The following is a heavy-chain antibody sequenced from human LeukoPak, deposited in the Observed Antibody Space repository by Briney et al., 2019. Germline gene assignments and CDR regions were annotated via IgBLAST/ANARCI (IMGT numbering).Heavy chain of an antibody. D-gene: IGHD3-3*01. CDR3: ARHQTHTSYYDFWSGYYP. J-gene: IGHJ5*02. CDR1: GGSISSYY. CDR2: IYYSGST. Sequence: SETLSLTCTVSGGSISSYYWSWIRQPPGKGLEWIGYIYYSGSTNYNPSLKSRVTISVDTSKNQFSLKLSSVTAADTAVYYCARHQTHTSYYDFWSGYYPWGQGTLVTVSS. V-gene: IGHV4-59*01.